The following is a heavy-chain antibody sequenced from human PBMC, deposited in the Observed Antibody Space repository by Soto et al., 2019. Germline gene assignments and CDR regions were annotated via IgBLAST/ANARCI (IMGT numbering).Heavy chain of an antibody. V-gene: IGHV4-30-2*01. CDR1: GGSISSGGYS. J-gene: IGHJ5*02. CDR3: ARVPDR. CDR2: IYHSGST. Sequence: SETLSLTCAVSGGSISSGGYSWSWIRQPPGKGLEWIGYIYHSGSTYYNPSLKSRVTISVDRSKNQFSLKLSSVTAADPAVYYCARVPDRWGQGTLVTVSS. D-gene: IGHD2-2*01.